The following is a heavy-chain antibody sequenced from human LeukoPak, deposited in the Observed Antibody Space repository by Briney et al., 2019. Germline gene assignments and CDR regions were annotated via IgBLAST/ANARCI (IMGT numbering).Heavy chain of an antibody. CDR1: GFTFSSYW. V-gene: IGHV3-7*01. CDR2: IKQDGSEK. CDR3: ARAGLTYYDFWSGYPYYTDV. J-gene: IGHJ6*03. D-gene: IGHD3-3*01. Sequence: SGGSLRLSCAASGFTFSSYWMSWVRQAPGKGLEWVANIKQDGSEKYYVDSVKGRFTISRDNAKNSLYLQMNSLRAEDMAVYYCARAGLTYYDFWSGYPYYTDVWGKGTTVTVSS.